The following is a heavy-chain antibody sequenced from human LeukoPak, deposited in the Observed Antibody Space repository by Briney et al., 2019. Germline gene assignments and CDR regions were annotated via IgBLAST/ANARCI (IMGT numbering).Heavy chain of an antibody. V-gene: IGHV4-39*07. Sequence: SETLSLACTVSSGPISTSNYYWGWVRQPPGKALEWIGNIFYTGSTYYSPSLKSRVTISLDTSRNQFSLRLNSVTAADTAVYYCAKSNGYGLDIWGQGTMVTVSS. D-gene: IGHD2-8*01. CDR3: AKSNGYGLDI. J-gene: IGHJ3*02. CDR1: SGPISTSNYY. CDR2: IFYTGST.